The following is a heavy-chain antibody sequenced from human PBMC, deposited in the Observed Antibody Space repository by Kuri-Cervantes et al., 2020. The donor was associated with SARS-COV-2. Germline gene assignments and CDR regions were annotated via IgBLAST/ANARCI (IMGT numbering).Heavy chain of an antibody. V-gene: IGHV3-23*01. J-gene: IGHJ4*02. Sequence: GESLKISCAASEFTFSNYAMNWVRQAPGKGLEWVSGISGSGGGTYYPDSVKGRFTISRDNAKNSLYLRMNGLRAEDTAVYYCARIYDSSGYYYFDYWGQGTLVTVSS. CDR3: ARIYDSSGYYYFDY. CDR2: ISGSGGGT. D-gene: IGHD3-22*01. CDR1: EFTFSNYA.